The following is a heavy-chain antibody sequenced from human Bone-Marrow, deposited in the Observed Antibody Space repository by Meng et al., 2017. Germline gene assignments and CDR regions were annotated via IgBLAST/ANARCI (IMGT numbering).Heavy chain of an antibody. V-gene: IGHV3-9*01. Sequence: SLKISCEASGFTFDDYAMHWIRQGPGKGLEWVSGLSWRGDSIGYADSVKGRFTISRDNAKNLVYLQMSSLRSEDTALYYCVKDATGGDYNFGFWGQGTLVTVSS. D-gene: IGHD4-17*01. CDR3: VKDATGGDYNFGF. J-gene: IGHJ4*02. CDR2: LSWRGDSI. CDR1: GFTFDDYA.